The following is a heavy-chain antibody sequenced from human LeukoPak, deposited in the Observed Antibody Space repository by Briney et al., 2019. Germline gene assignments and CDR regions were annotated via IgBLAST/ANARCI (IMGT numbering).Heavy chain of an antibody. CDR1: GDSVSSNSAA. Sequence: SQTLSLTCAISGDSVSSNSAAWNWIRQSPSRGLEWLGRTYYRSKWYNDYAVSVKSRITINPDTSKNQFSLQLSSVTPEDTAVYYCARGQRIAVAGGNYYYYYYMDVWGKGTTVTVSS. J-gene: IGHJ6*03. CDR2: TYYRSKWYN. D-gene: IGHD6-19*01. CDR3: ARGQRIAVAGGNYYYYYYMDV. V-gene: IGHV6-1*01.